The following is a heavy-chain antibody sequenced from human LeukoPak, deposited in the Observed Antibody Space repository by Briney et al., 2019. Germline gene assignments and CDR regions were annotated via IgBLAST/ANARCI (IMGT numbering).Heavy chain of an antibody. CDR3: AKVYSSSSRDGFDV. V-gene: IGHV4-34*01. J-gene: IGHJ3*01. Sequence: SETLSLTCAVYGGSLSGYYWSWIRQPPGKGLEWIGETNLSGSTNFNPSLKSRVTISVDTCKNQFSLRLSSVTAADTAVYYCAKVYSSSSRDGFDVWGQGTMVTVSS. D-gene: IGHD6-6*01. CDR2: TNLSGST. CDR1: GGSLSGYY.